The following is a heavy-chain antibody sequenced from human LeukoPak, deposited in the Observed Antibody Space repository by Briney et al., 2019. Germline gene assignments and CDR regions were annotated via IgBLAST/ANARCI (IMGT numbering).Heavy chain of an antibody. CDR1: GFIFSTYT. CDR2: INTSPTYI. V-gene: IGHV3-21*01. Sequence: GGPLRLSCAASGFIFSTYTMNWVRQAPGKGLEWVASINTSPTYIHYADAVKGRFIISRDDARNSLYLDMNSLRAEDTAIYYCTRDPDKAAAEVRFDSWGHGTLVTVSS. J-gene: IGHJ5*01. CDR3: TRDPDKAAAEVRFDS. D-gene: IGHD6-13*01.